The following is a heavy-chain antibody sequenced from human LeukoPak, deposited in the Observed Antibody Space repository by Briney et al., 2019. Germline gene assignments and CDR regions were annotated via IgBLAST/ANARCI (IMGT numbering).Heavy chain of an antibody. V-gene: IGHV3-23*01. CDR1: GLTFNNYA. CDR2: VSSSGDKT. D-gene: IGHD4-17*01. CDR3: ANYGRHFAS. J-gene: IGHJ4*02. Sequence: GGSLRLSCAASGLTFNNYAMSWVRQAPGKGLEWVSLVSSSGDKTYYPESVKGRFTISRDNSKNTLYLQMNSLRAEDTAVYYCANYGRHFASWGQGTLVTVSP.